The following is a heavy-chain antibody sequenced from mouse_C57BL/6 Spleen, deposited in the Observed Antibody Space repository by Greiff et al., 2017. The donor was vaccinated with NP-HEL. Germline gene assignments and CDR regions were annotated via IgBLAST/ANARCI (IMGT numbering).Heavy chain of an antibody. Sequence: VQLQQSGPVLVKPGASVKMSCKASGYTFTDYYMNWVKQSHGKSLEWIGVINPYNGGTSYNQKFKGKATLTVDKSSSTAYMELNSLTSEDSAVYYCATTTVVATGYFDVWGTGTTVTVSS. V-gene: IGHV1-19*01. D-gene: IGHD1-1*01. CDR3: ATTTVVATGYFDV. CDR2: INPYNGGT. J-gene: IGHJ1*03. CDR1: GYTFTDYY.